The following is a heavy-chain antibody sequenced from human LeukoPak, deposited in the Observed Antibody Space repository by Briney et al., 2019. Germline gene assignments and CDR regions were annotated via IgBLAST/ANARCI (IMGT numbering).Heavy chain of an antibody. CDR1: GFTFSSYA. D-gene: IGHD2-15*01. Sequence: PGRSLRLSCAASGFTFSSYAMHWVRQAPGKGLEWVAIISYDGSNKYYADSVKGRFTISRDISTNTLYLQMNSLRAEDTAIYYCVRGCSDTCYRFDYWGQGTLVTVSS. J-gene: IGHJ4*02. CDR3: VRGCSDTCYRFDY. CDR2: ISYDGSNK. V-gene: IGHV3-30*04.